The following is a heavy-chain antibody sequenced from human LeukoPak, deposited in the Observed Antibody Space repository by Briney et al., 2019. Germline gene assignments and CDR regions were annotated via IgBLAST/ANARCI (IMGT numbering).Heavy chain of an antibody. CDR3: ARGLGIASGWYRVYYFDY. J-gene: IGHJ4*02. Sequence: PSETLSLTCAVYGGSFSGYYWSWIRQPPGKGLEWIGEINRSGSTNYNPSLKSRVTISVDTSKNQFSLKLSSVTAADTAVYYCARGLGIASGWYRVYYFDYWGQGTLVTVSS. CDR2: INRSGST. CDR1: GGSFSGYY. V-gene: IGHV4-34*01. D-gene: IGHD6-19*01.